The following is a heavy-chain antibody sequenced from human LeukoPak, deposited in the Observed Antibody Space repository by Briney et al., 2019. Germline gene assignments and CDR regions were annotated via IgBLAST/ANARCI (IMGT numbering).Heavy chain of an antibody. V-gene: IGHV5-51*01. J-gene: IGHJ3*02. D-gene: IGHD2-21*02. CDR1: GYSFSNYW. Sequence: GESLKISCKASGYSFSNYWIGWVRQMPGKGLEWMGITYPGDSDTIYSPSFQGQVTISADKSVSTAYLQWSSLKASDTAMYYCARLSVTGGWGAFDIWGQGTMVTVSS. CDR3: ARLSVTGGWGAFDI. CDR2: TYPGDSDT.